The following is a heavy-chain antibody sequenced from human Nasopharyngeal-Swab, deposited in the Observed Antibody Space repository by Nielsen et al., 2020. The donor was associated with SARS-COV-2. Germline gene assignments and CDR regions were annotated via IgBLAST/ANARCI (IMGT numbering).Heavy chain of an antibody. J-gene: IGHJ4*02. CDR1: GGSISSGGYY. CDR3: ARAAYNWNYDGGYVDY. Sequence: LRLSCTVSGGSISSGGYYWSWIRQHPGKGLEWIGYIYYSGSTYYNPSLKSRVTISVDTSKNQFSLKLSSVTAADTAVYYCARAAYNWNYDGGYVDYWGQGTLVT. CDR2: IYYSGST. V-gene: IGHV4-31*03. D-gene: IGHD1-7*01.